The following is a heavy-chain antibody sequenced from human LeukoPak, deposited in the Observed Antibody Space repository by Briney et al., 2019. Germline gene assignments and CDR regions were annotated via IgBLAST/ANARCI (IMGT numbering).Heavy chain of an antibody. CDR3: ARGVWLQLAEAYFDY. CDR2: INHSGST. V-gene: IGHV4-34*01. Sequence: SETLSLTCTVSGGSISSYYWSWIRQPPGKGLEWIGEINHSGSTNYNPSLKSRVTISVDTSKNQFSLKLSSVTAADTAVYYCARGVWLQLAEAYFDYWGQGTLVTVSS. J-gene: IGHJ4*02. D-gene: IGHD5-24*01. CDR1: GGSISSYY.